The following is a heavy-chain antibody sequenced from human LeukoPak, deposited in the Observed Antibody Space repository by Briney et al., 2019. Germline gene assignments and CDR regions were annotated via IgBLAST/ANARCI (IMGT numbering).Heavy chain of an antibody. CDR3: AKAPLITIFGVDPTG. J-gene: IGHJ4*02. V-gene: IGHV3-30-3*01. CDR2: ISYDGSNK. CDR1: GFTFSSYA. Sequence: GGSLRLSCAASGFTFSSYAMHWVRQAPGKGLEWVAVISYDGSNKYYADSVKGRFTISRDNSKNTLYLQMNSLRAEDTAVYYCAKAPLITIFGVDPTGWGQGTLVTVSS. D-gene: IGHD3-3*01.